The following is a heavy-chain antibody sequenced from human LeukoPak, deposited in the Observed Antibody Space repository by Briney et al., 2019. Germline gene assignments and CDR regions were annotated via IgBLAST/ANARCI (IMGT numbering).Heavy chain of an antibody. CDR1: GGSISSGGYY. V-gene: IGHV4-31*03. CDR2: IYYSGST. J-gene: IGHJ4*02. D-gene: IGHD3-10*01. Sequence: SQTLSLTCTVSGGSISSGGYYWSWIRQHPGKGLEWIGYIYYSGSTYYNPSLKSRVTISVDTSKNQFSLKLSSVTAADTAAYYCARFHMVRGVVNHFDYWGQGTLVTVSS. CDR3: ARFHMVRGVVNHFDY.